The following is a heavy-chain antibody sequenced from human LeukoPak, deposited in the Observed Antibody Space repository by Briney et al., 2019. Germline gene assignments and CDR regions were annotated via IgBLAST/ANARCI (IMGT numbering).Heavy chain of an antibody. V-gene: IGHV3-23*01. CDR3: ARWGGRTLDY. CDR1: GFTFSNYA. Sequence: GGSLRLSCAVSGFTFSNYAMNWVRQAPGKGLGWVSGIIDTVGSTFYADSVKGRFTISRDNSKNTLYLQMNSLRAEDTAVYYCARWGGRTLDYWGQGTLVTVSS. J-gene: IGHJ4*02. CDR2: IIDTVGST. D-gene: IGHD3-16*01.